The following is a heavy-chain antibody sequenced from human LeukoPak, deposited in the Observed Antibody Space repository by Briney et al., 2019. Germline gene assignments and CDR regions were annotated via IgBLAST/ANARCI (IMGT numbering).Heavy chain of an antibody. CDR1: GFTVSSNY. D-gene: IGHD2-8*01. V-gene: IGHV3-66*03. CDR2: IYSCGST. Sequence: GGSLRLSCAASGFTVSSNYMSWVRQAPGKGLEWVSVIYSCGSTYYADSVKGRFTISRDNSKNTLYLQMNSLRAEDTAVYYCARAPRAGCMLYDPGEYYFDYWGQGTLVTVSS. CDR3: ARAPRAGCMLYDPGEYYFDY. J-gene: IGHJ4*02.